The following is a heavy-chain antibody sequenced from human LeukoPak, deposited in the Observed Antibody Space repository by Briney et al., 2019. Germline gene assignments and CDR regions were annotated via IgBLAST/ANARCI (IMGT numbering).Heavy chain of an antibody. CDR2: ISGDGGST. CDR1: GFTFDDYA. Sequence: AGSLTLSCAASGFTFDDYAMHWVRQAPGKGLEWVSVISGDGGSTYYADSVKGRFTISRDNSKNSLYLQMNSLKTEDTALYYCAKDELGILNWFDPWGQGPLVTVSS. V-gene: IGHV3-43*02. D-gene: IGHD7-27*01. J-gene: IGHJ5*02. CDR3: AKDELGILNWFDP.